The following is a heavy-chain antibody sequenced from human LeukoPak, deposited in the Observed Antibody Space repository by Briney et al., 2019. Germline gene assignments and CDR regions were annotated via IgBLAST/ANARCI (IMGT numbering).Heavy chain of an antibody. CDR1: GGSFSGYY. Sequence: SETLSLTCAVYGGSFSGYYWSWIRQPPGKGLEGIGEINHSGSTNYNPSLKSRVTISVDTSKNQFSLKLSSVTAADTAVYYCASIAVAGRKPFDYWGQGTLVTVSS. CDR3: ASIAVAGRKPFDY. V-gene: IGHV4-34*01. CDR2: INHSGST. D-gene: IGHD6-19*01. J-gene: IGHJ4*02.